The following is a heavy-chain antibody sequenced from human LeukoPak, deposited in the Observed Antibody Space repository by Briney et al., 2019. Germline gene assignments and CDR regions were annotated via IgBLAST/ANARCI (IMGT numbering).Heavy chain of an antibody. CDR1: GFTFSSYA. V-gene: IGHV3-23*01. J-gene: IGHJ4*02. CDR3: ARVEYSSSSGFDY. Sequence: GGSLRLSCAASGFTFSSYAMSWVRQAPGKGLEWVSSISGSGSSTYYADSVKGRFSISRDNSKNTVYLQMNSLRVEDTAVYYCARVEYSSSSGFDYWGQGTLVTVSS. CDR2: ISGSGSST. D-gene: IGHD6-6*01.